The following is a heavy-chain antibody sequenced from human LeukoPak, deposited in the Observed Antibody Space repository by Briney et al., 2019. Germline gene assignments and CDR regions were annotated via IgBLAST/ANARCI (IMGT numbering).Heavy chain of an antibody. CDR2: IKEDGSEK. V-gene: IGHV3-7*04. J-gene: IGHJ6*03. CDR1: GFTFSRYW. CDR3: ARAGMETDPLDYYYYMDV. D-gene: IGHD5-18*01. Sequence: GGSLGLSCAASGFTFSRYWMTWVRQAPGKGLEWVANIKEDGSEKYYVDSVKGRFTISRDNAKNSLYLQMNSLRAEDTAVYYCARAGMETDPLDYYYYMDVWGKGTTVTVSS.